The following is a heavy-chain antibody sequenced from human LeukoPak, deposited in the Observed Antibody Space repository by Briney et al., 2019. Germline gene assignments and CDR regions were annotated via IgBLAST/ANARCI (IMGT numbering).Heavy chain of an antibody. V-gene: IGHV4-38-2*01. CDR1: GYTISSCYY. CDR2: NYNSGNTYHSGSI. CDR3: ARNQTEVRVVAGAMPGSRAFNI. Sequence: SETVSLTCAVSGYTISSCYYWGWIRQPPGKGLGWIGMNYNSGNTYHSGSIYDSPSLKSRSTISVATSKHRFSLKLSSVTDADTAVYYCARNQTEVRVVAGAMPGSRAFNIWGQGTMVTVSS. J-gene: IGHJ3*02. D-gene: IGHD2-2*01.